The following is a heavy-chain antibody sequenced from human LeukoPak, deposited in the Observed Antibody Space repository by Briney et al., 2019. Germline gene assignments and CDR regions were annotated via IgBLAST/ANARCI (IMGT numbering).Heavy chain of an antibody. J-gene: IGHJ4*02. CDR1: GFTFSSYS. D-gene: IGHD3-22*01. CDR2: ISSSSSYI. Sequence: GGTLSLSCAASGFTFSSYSMNWVRQAPGKGLEWVSSISSSSSYIYYADSVKRLFTISRDNAKNSLYLQMNSLRAEDTAVYYCAREAPDYDSSGYPDYWGQRTLVAVSS. CDR3: AREAPDYDSSGYPDY. V-gene: IGHV3-21*01.